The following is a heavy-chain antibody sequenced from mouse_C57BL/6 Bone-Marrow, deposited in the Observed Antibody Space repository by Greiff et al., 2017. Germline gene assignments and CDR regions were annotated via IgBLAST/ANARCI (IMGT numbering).Heavy chain of an antibody. D-gene: IGHD2-3*01. CDR3: ARAHFYDGYYGYFDY. V-gene: IGHV14-3*01. J-gene: IGHJ2*01. CDR2: IDPANGNT. Sequence: EVQLQQSVAELVRPGASVKLSCTASGFNIKNTYMHWVKQRPEQGLEWIGRIDPANGNTKYAPKFQGKATITADTSSNTAYLQLSSLTSDDTAIYYCARAHFYDGYYGYFDYWGQGTTLTVSS. CDR1: GFNIKNTY.